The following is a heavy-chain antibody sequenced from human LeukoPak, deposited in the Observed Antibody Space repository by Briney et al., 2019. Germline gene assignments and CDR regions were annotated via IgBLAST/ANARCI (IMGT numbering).Heavy chain of an antibody. D-gene: IGHD3-22*01. CDR1: GYTFTSYG. J-gene: IGHJ4*02. V-gene: IGHV1-18*01. CDR3: ARDLVPPNYYDSSGYYPNFDY. Sequence: ASVKVSCKASGYTFTSYGISWVRQAPGQGLEWMGWIGAYNGNTNYAQKLQGRVTMTTDTSTSTAYMELRSLRSDDTAVYYCARDLVPPNYYDSSGYYPNFDYWGQGTLVTVSS. CDR2: IGAYNGNT.